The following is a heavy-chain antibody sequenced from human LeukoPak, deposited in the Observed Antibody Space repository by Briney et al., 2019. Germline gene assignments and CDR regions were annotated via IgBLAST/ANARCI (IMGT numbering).Heavy chain of an antibody. V-gene: IGHV1-2*02. CDR3: ARSSSSSRFYRYYYMDV. CDR1: GYTFTGCY. D-gene: IGHD6-6*01. J-gene: IGHJ6*03. Sequence: GASVKVSCKASGYTFTGCYMHWVRQAPGQGLEWMGWINPNSGGTNYAQKFQGRVTMTRDTSISTAYMELSRLRSDDTAVYYCARSSSSSRFYRYYYMDVWGKGTTVTVSS. CDR2: INPNSGGT.